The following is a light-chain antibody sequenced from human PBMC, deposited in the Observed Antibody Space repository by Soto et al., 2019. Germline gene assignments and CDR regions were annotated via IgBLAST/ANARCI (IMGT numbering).Light chain of an antibody. CDR3: QQYVGWT. Sequence: EIVLTQSPGTLSVSPGERATLSCRASQTISSDYLAWYQQKPGQAPSLLIYGTSSRATGISDRFSGSGSGTDFILTISRLEPEDSAIYYCQQYVGWTFGQGTKVEIK. CDR1: QTISSDY. J-gene: IGKJ1*01. V-gene: IGKV3-20*01. CDR2: GTS.